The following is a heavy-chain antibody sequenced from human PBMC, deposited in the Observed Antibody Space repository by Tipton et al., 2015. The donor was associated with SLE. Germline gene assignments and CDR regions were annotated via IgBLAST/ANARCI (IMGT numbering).Heavy chain of an antibody. CDR1: GFTFSSYW. J-gene: IGHJ4*02. CDR3: ARVPSLLAAAGD. CDR2: INSDGSST. D-gene: IGHD6-13*01. Sequence: SLRLSCAASGFTFSSYWMHWVRQAPGKGLVWVSRINSDGSSTSYADSVKGRFTISRDNAKNTLYLQMNSLRAEDTAVYYCARVPSLLAAAGDWGQGTLVTVSS. V-gene: IGHV3-74*01.